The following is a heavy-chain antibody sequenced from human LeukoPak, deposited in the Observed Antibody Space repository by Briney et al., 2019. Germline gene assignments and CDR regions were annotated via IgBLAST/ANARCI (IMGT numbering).Heavy chain of an antibody. D-gene: IGHD3-9*01. CDR1: GGTFSSYA. CDR3: ARDGYDILTGSPVRFDY. V-gene: IGHV1-69*13. J-gene: IGHJ4*02. CDR2: IIPIFGTA. Sequence: GAPVKVSCKASGGTFSSYAISWVRQAPGQGLEWMGGIIPIFGTANYAQKFQGRVTITADESTSTAYMELSSLRSEDTAVYYCARDGYDILTGSPVRFDYWGQGTLVTVSS.